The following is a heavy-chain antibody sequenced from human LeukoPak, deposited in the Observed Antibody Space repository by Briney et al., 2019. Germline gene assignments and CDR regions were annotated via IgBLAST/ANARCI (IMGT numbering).Heavy chain of an antibody. Sequence: GGSLRLSCAASGFTFSDYYMSWIRQAPGKGLEWVSYISSSGSTIYYADSVKGRFTISRDNSKNTLYLQMNSLRAEDTAVYYCARDSVVTDKGYFDYWGQGTLVTVSS. J-gene: IGHJ4*02. CDR2: ISSSGSTI. CDR3: ARDSVVTDKGYFDY. D-gene: IGHD2-21*02. CDR1: GFTFSDYY. V-gene: IGHV3-11*04.